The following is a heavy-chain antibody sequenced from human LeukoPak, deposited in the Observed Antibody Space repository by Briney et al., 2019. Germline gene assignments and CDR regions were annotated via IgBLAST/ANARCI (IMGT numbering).Heavy chain of an antibody. Sequence: ASVKVSCKASGGTFSSYAISWVRQVPGQGLEWMGGIIPIFGTANYAQKFQGRVTITTDESTSTAYMELSSLRSEDTAVYYCASSKIPFGFDYWGQGTLVTASS. V-gene: IGHV1-69*05. J-gene: IGHJ4*02. CDR2: IIPIFGTA. CDR1: GGTFSSYA. CDR3: ASSKIPFGFDY. D-gene: IGHD3-10*01.